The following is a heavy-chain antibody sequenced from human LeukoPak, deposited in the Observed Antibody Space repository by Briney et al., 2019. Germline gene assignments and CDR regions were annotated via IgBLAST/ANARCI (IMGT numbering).Heavy chain of an antibody. D-gene: IGHD1-1*01. CDR2: ISGSGVTT. Sequence: GGSLRLSCAASGFNFNNYAMSWLPQAPGMELEWVSTISGSGVTTYYADSVRGGFTSSRDNSKTTLYLQLDSLRPEDMAIYYCAKSPGQIQLDYFDYWGQGTLVTVSS. V-gene: IGHV3-23*01. CDR1: GFNFNNYA. J-gene: IGHJ4*02. CDR3: AKSPGQIQLDYFDY.